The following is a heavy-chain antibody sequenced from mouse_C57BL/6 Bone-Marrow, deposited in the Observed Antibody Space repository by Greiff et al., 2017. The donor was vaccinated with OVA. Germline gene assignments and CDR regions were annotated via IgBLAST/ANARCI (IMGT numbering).Heavy chain of an antibody. D-gene: IGHD1-1*01. CDR1: GYSITSGYY. CDR3: ARFTTVVADY. V-gene: IGHV3-6*01. J-gene: IGHJ2*01. CDR2: ISYDGSN. Sequence: EVQLVESGPGLVKPSQSLSLTCSVTGYSITSGYYWNWIRQFPGNKLEWMGYISYDGSNNYNPSLKNRISITRDTSKNQFFLKLNSVTTEDTATYYCARFTTVVADYWGQGTTLTVSS.